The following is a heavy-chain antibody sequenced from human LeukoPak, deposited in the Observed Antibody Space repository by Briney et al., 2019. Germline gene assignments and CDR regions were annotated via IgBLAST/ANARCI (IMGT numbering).Heavy chain of an antibody. J-gene: IGHJ4*02. CDR1: GGTFSSYA. Sequence: ASVKVSCKASGGTFSSYAISWVRQAPGQGLEWMGRIIPILGIANYAQKFQGRVTITADKSTSTAYMELSSLRSEETAVYYCARESTNGVGFDYWGQGTLVTVSS. CDR3: ARESTNGVGFDY. CDR2: IIPILGIA. D-gene: IGHD2-8*01. V-gene: IGHV1-69*04.